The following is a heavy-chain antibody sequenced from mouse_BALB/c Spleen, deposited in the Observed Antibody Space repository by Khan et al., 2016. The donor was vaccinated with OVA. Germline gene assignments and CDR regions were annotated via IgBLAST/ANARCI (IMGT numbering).Heavy chain of an antibody. J-gene: IGHJ2*01. CDR3: ARRGAARVTWYYFDY. Sequence: QVQLKESGAELVRPGTSVKMSCKAAGYTFTNYWIGWVKQRPGHGLEWIGDIYPGGGYTNYNEKFKGKATLTADTSSSKAYMQVSSLTSEDSAIYYCARRGAARVTWYYFDYWGQGTTLTVSS. CDR1: GYTFTNYW. V-gene: IGHV1-63*02. CDR2: IYPGGGYT. D-gene: IGHD3-1*01.